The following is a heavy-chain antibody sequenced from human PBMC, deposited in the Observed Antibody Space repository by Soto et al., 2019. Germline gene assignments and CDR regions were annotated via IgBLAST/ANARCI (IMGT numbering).Heavy chain of an antibody. D-gene: IGHD3-3*01. CDR2: XSGXGTT. Sequence: GGSLRLSCAASVFTFATYTMNWVRQASGKGLEWVSGXSGXGTTNYTDSVKGRFTISRDNSKNTLYLQMNSLRAEDTAVYYCARDQDYWRYGMDVWGQGTTVT. CDR3: ARDQDYWRYGMDV. J-gene: IGHJ6*02. V-gene: IGHV3-23*01. CDR1: VFTFATYT.